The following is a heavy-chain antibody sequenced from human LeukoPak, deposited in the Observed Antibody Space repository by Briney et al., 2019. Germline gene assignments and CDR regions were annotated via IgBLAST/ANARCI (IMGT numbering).Heavy chain of an antibody. D-gene: IGHD1-26*01. Sequence: PGGSLRLSCAASGFILSDYNMNWVRQAPGKGLEWVSFIDISGTYITYVDSVKGRFTISRENAKNSLYLQMNSLRAEDTAVYYCTRDLSATARAYDYWGQGTLVSVSS. CDR2: IDISGTYI. CDR3: TRDLSATARAYDY. CDR1: GFILSDYN. J-gene: IGHJ4*02. V-gene: IGHV3-21*01.